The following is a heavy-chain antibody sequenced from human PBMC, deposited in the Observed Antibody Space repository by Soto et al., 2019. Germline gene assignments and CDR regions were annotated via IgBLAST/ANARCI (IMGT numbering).Heavy chain of an antibody. CDR1: GYSFTSYW. J-gene: IGHJ6*02. V-gene: IGHV5-51*01. CDR2: IYPGDSDT. CDR3: ATSIMYDILTGYYYYGMDV. D-gene: IGHD3-9*01. Sequence: GESLKISCKGSGYSFTSYWIGWVRQMPGKGLEWMGIIYPGDSDTRYSPSFQGQVTISADKSISTAYLQWSSLKASDTAMYYCATSIMYDILTGYYYYGMDVWGQGTTVTVSS.